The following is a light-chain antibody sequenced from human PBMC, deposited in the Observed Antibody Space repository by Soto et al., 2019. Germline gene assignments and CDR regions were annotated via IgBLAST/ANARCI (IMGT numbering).Light chain of an antibody. V-gene: IGLV2-23*01. CDR3: CSYGGSVV. CDR2: EGS. CDR1: SSDVGSYNL. Sequence: QSALTQPASVSGSPGQSITISCTGTSSDVGSYNLVSWYQQHPGKAPKLMIYEGSKRPSGVSNRFSGSKSGNTASLTISGLQAEDEDDYYCCSYGGSVVFCGGTKLTVL. J-gene: IGLJ2*01.